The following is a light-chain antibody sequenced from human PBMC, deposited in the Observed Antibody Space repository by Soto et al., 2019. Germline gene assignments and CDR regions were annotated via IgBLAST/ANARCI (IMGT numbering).Light chain of an antibody. CDR3: SLYTPNPAVL. V-gene: IGLV2-18*01. J-gene: IGLJ2*01. Sequence: QSALTQPPSVSGSTGQSVTISCTGTSSDVGSYDRVSWYQQTPGTAPKLLLYEVSDRPSGVPDRFSGSKSGNTASLTISGLQAEDEAEYYCSLYTPNPAVLFGGGTKLTVL. CDR1: SSDVGSYDR. CDR2: EVS.